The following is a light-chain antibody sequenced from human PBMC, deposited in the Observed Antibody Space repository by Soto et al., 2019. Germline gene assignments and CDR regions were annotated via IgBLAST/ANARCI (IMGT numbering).Light chain of an antibody. J-gene: IGLJ1*01. V-gene: IGLV2-14*01. CDR3: SSFTSRFTFV. Sequence: QSVLTQPASVSGSPGQSISISCTGTRGDVGAYNYVSWYQQHPGKAPKLMISEVTNRPSGVSDRFSGSKSGNTASLTISGLQAEDEADYYCSSFTSRFTFVFGTGTNVTV. CDR1: RGDVGAYNY. CDR2: EVT.